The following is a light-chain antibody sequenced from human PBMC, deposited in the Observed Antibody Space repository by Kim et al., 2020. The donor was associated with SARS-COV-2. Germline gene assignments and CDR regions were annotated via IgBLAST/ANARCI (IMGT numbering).Light chain of an antibody. Sequence: APGKTATITCGGNNLERRSVHWYQQKPGRAPVLLLFDDSDRSSGIPARFSGSNSGNTATLTISRVEAGDEADYYCQVWDSITDPVIFGGGTQLTVL. V-gene: IGLV3-21*03. CDR1: NLERRS. J-gene: IGLJ2*01. CDR2: DDS. CDR3: QVWDSITDPVI.